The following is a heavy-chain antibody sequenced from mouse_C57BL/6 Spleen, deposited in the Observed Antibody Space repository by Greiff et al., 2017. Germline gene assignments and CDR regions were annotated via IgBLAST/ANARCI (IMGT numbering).Heavy chain of an antibody. CDR1: GYTFTSYW. J-gene: IGHJ3*01. CDR3: SRTESYYGNSPFAY. CDR2: IDPSDSET. D-gene: IGHD2-1*01. V-gene: IGHV1-52*01. Sequence: QVQLQQPGAELVRPGSSVKLSCKASGYTFTSYWMHWVKQRPIQGLEWIGNIDPSDSETHYNQKFKDKATLPGDKSSSTAYMQLSSLTSEDSAVYYYSRTESYYGNSPFAYWGQGTLVTVSA.